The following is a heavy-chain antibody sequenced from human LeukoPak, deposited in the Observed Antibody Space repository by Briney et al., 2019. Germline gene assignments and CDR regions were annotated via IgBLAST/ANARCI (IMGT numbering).Heavy chain of an antibody. Sequence: SVKVSCKASGGTFSSYAISWVRQAPGQGLEWMGRIIPILGIANYAQKFQGRVTITADKSTSTAYMELSSLRSEDTAVYYCAVSKYSGYDEAMDYWGQGTLVTVSS. J-gene: IGHJ4*02. CDR3: AVSKYSGYDEAMDY. V-gene: IGHV1-69*04. D-gene: IGHD5-12*01. CDR2: IIPILGIA. CDR1: GGTFSSYA.